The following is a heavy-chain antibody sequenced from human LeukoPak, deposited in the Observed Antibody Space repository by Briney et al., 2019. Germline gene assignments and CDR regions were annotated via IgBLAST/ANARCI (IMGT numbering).Heavy chain of an antibody. CDR3: ATQKSLRDGTYTYYYYDLDV. J-gene: IGHJ6*02. CDR1: GYSFTSFW. D-gene: IGHD1/OR15-1a*01. Sequence: GESLKISCKGSGYSFTSFWSGWVRKMPGKGLEWMGIIYPDDSDTRYGPSIQGQVTISAGNSISTAYLQWSSLKASDTAMYDCATQKSLRDGTYTYYYYDLDVWGQGTTVTVSS. CDR2: IYPDDSDT. V-gene: IGHV5-51*01.